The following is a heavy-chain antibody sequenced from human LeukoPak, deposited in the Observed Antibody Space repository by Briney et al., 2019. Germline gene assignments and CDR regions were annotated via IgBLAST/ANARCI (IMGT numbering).Heavy chain of an antibody. CDR1: GFTFSSYD. V-gene: IGHV3-13*01. D-gene: IGHD3-10*01. Sequence: PGGSLRLSCAASGFTFSSYDMHWVRQATGKGLEWVSAIGTAGDTYYPGSVKGRFTISRENAKNSLYLQMNSLRAGDTAVYYCARPQYYYGSGTAGLGYWGQGTLVTVSS. J-gene: IGHJ4*02. CDR2: IGTAGDT. CDR3: ARPQYYYGSGTAGLGY.